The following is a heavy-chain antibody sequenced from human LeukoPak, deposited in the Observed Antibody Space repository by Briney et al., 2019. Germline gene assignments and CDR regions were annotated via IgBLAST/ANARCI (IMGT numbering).Heavy chain of an antibody. D-gene: IGHD3-10*01. CDR2: RSYDGSNK. CDR3: AKGMVREPNDY. Sequence: GGSLRLSCAASGFTFSNYAMHWVRQAPGKGLEWVAVRSYDGSNKYYADSVKGRFTISRDNSKNTLYLQMNSLRAEDTAVYYCAKGMVREPNDYWGQGTLVTVSS. J-gene: IGHJ4*02. V-gene: IGHV3-30*04. CDR1: GFTFSNYA.